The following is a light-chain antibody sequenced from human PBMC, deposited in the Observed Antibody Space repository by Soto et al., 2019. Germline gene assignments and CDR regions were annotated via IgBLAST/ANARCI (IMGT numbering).Light chain of an antibody. CDR1: QSVGSSS. CDR2: DIR. V-gene: IGKV3-20*01. J-gene: IGKJ4*02. Sequence: GWKPSADTRSLSAGEGAPVSCRASQSVGSSSLGWYQQKPGQDPRIVIFDIRNRATGIQDRFSGSGSGTEFNLTISRLKSEAFAVYYCAQYGSSGTVGGGTKVDI. CDR3: AQYGSSGT.